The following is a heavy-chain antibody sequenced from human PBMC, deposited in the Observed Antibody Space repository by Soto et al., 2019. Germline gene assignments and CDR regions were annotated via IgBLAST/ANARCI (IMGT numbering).Heavy chain of an antibody. J-gene: IGHJ3*02. V-gene: IGHV4-59*01. CDR3: ARRYGKNAFDI. CDR1: GGSISSSY. Sequence: SETLSLTCTVSGGSISSSYWSWIRQPPGKGLEWIGYMYDSGSTYYNSSLKSRVTMSVDTSKNQFSLKLSSVTAADTAVYYCARRYGKNAFDIWGQGTMVTVSS. D-gene: IGHD5-18*01. CDR2: MYDSGST.